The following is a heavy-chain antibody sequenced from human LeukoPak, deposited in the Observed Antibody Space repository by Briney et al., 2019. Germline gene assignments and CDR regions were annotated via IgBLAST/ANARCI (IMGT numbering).Heavy chain of an antibody. V-gene: IGHV3-30*03. CDR1: GFTFSSYG. D-gene: IGHD6-13*01. CDR2: ISYDGSNK. Sequence: GGSLRLSCAASGFTFSSYGMHWVRQAPGKGLEWVAVISYDGSNKYYADSVKGRFTISRDNSKNTLYLQMNSLRAEDTAVYYCXXXPAAAGKQEYYFDYWGQGTLVTVSS. CDR3: XXXPAAAGKQEYYFDY. J-gene: IGHJ4*02.